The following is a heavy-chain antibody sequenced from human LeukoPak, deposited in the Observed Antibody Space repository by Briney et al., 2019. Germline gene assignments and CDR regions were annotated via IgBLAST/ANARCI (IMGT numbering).Heavy chain of an antibody. CDR1: GGSISSPTYY. CDR3: ARLGGYHDPPDY. D-gene: IGHD3-16*02. J-gene: IGHJ4*02. CDR2: IHYSGST. V-gene: IGHV4-39*01. Sequence: SETLSLTCTVSGGSISSPTYYWAWMRQPPGQELVGIKTIHYSGSTYDNPSLRSRFNMSVDTSKNQFFLKLSSVTAADTVVYYCARLGGYHDPPDYWGQGTLVTVSS.